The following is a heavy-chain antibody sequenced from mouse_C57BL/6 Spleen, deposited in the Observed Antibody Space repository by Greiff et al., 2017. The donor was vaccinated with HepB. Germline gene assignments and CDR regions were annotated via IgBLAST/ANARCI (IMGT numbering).Heavy chain of an antibody. CDR1: GYSFTDYN. V-gene: IGHV1-39*01. D-gene: IGHD2-5*01. Sequence: VQLQQSGPELVKPGASVKISCKASGYSFTDYNMNWVKQSNGKSLEWIGVINPHYGNTSYNQKFKGKATLTVDQSSSTAYMQLNSLTSEVSAVYYCERSGSNFAWFAYWGQGTLVTVSA. J-gene: IGHJ3*01. CDR2: INPHYGNT. CDR3: ERSGSNFAWFAY.